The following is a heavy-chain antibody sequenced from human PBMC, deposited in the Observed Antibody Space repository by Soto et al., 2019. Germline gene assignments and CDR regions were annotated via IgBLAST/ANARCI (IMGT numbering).Heavy chain of an antibody. J-gene: IGHJ4*02. D-gene: IGHD2-8*01. V-gene: IGHV3-23*01. CDR2: ITGSGRDT. CDR3: AKNGLDNSPSAIDS. CDR1: GFTFRNNV. Sequence: SGGSLRLSFATSGFTFRNNVLSWVRQAPGKGLDWVSGITGSGRDTYYADSVKGRFTISRDNSKNMVFLQMNSLRAEDTALYYCAKNGLDNSPSAIDSWGPGTLVTVSS.